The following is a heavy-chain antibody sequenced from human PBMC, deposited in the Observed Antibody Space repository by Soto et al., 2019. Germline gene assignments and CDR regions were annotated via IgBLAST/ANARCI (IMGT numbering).Heavy chain of an antibody. Sequence: SETLSLTCTVSGASINNNDYYWSWIRQTPGKGLEWIGYVYYSGTTDYIPSLKSRLSMSIDKSQNQFTLKLNSVTAADTATYYCARMSYFYDKWYFDLWGRGALVTVSS. CDR2: VYYSGTT. D-gene: IGHD3-22*01. CDR3: ARMSYFYDKWYFDL. CDR1: GASINNNDYY. V-gene: IGHV4-30-4*01. J-gene: IGHJ2*01.